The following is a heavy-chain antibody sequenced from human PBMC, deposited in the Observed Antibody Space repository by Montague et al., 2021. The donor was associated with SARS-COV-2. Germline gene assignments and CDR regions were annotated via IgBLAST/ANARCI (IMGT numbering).Heavy chain of an antibody. CDR1: GGSFSGYY. CDR3: SRVKSISSWGRQPVAV. J-gene: IGHJ6*04. V-gene: IGHV4-34*01. Sequence: SETLSLTCAVYGGSFSGYYWSWIRQPPGKGLEWIGEVNLSGSTNHNPSLKSRVTISVDTSKNQFSLRLSSVTAADTAVYYCSRVKSISSWGRQPVAVWGKGTTVTVSS. D-gene: IGHD6-6*01. CDR2: VNLSGST.